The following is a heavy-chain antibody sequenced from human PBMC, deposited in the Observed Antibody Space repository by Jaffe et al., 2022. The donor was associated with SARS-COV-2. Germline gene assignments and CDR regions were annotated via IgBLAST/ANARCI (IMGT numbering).Heavy chain of an antibody. CDR1: GYTFTSYY. CDR3: ARGGMTTVTTSRRSPVDY. V-gene: IGHV1-46*01. CDR2: INPSGGTT. Sequence: QVQLVQSGTEVKKPGASVKVSCKASGYTFTSYYMHWVRQAPGQGLEWMGIINPSGGTTSYAQKFQGRVTMTRDTSTDTVFVELSSLRSEDTAVYYCARGGMTTVTTSRRSPVDYWGQGTLVTVSS. D-gene: IGHD4-4*01. J-gene: IGHJ4*02.